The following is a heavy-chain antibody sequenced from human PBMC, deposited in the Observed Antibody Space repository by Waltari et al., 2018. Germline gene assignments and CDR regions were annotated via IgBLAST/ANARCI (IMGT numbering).Heavy chain of an antibody. CDR2: IYTRGST. J-gene: IGHJ4*02. D-gene: IGHD6-13*01. Sequence: QVQLQESGPGLVKPSETLSLTCTVSGGPISSYYWSWARQPAGKGLAWIGRIYTRGSTNDNPALTSRGTMSVDTSKNQFSLKLSSVTAADTAVYYCARGASSSWYFDYWGQGTLVTVSS. V-gene: IGHV4-4*07. CDR1: GGPISSYY. CDR3: ARGASSSWYFDY.